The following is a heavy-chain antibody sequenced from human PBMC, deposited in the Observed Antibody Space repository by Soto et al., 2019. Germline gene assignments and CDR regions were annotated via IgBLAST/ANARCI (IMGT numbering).Heavy chain of an antibody. CDR3: ASLWSKGYSYGHYYYYYGMDV. V-gene: IGHV4-34*01. CDR1: GGSFSGYY. D-gene: IGHD5-18*01. J-gene: IGHJ6*02. CDR2: INHSGST. Sequence: TLSLTCAVYGGSFSGYYWSWIRQPPGKGLEWIGEINHSGSTNYNPSLKSRVTISVDTSKNQFSLKLSSVTAADTAVYYCASLWSKGYSYGHYYYYYGMDVWGQGTTVTVSS.